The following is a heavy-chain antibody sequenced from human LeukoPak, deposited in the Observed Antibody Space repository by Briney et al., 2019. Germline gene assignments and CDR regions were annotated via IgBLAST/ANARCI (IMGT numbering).Heavy chain of an antibody. D-gene: IGHD1-26*01. Sequence: SETLSLTCSVSGGSISSYYWSWIRQPPGKRLESIGYIYYSGSTTYNTSLKSRVTISVDTSKNQFSLKLVSVTAADTAVYYCAGSNFGTSRVGVLGYWGQGTLVTVSS. J-gene: IGHJ4*02. V-gene: IGHV4-59*01. CDR2: IYYSGST. CDR1: GGSISSYY. CDR3: AGSNFGTSRVGVLGY.